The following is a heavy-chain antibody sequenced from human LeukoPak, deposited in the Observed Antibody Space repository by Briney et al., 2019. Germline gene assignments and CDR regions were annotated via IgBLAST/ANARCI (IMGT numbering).Heavy chain of an antibody. Sequence: GGSLRLSCAASGFTFSSYSMNWVRQAPGKGLEWVSSISSSSSYIYYADSVKGRFTISRDNAKNSLYLQMNSLRAEDTAVYYCARAWEGYCSSTSCYEEGYWGQGTLVTVSS. CDR3: ARAWEGYCSSTSCYEEGY. D-gene: IGHD2-2*01. CDR2: ISSSSSYI. V-gene: IGHV3-21*01. CDR1: GFTFSSYS. J-gene: IGHJ4*02.